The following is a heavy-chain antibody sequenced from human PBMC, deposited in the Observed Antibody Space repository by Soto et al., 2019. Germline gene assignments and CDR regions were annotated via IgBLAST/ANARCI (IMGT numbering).Heavy chain of an antibody. V-gene: IGHV4-4*02. Sequence: XTLSLPCAVSGGSLSTNNWWRWVLQPPVKGLEWIGEIYHSGSTNYNPSLKSRVTISVDKSKNKFSLKLSSVNAADPAVYYCARVKAAAGTSQYYFDYWGQGTLCTVSS. CDR2: IYHSGST. J-gene: IGHJ4*02. D-gene: IGHD6-13*01. CDR1: GGSLSTNNW. CDR3: ARVKAAAGTSQYYFDY.